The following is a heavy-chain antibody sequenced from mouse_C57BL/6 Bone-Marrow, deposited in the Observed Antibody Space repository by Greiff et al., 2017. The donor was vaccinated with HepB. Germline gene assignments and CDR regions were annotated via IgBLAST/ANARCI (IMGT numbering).Heavy chain of an antibody. D-gene: IGHD2-4*01. CDR1: GFTFSDYG. V-gene: IGHV5-15*01. CDR3: ARLLEYDYGYYYAKDY. Sequence: EVQVVESGGGLVQPGGSLKLSCAASGFTFSDYGMAWVRQAPRKGPEWVAFISNLAYSIYYADTVTGRFTISRENAKNTLYLEMSSLRSEDTAMYYCARLLEYDYGYYYAKDYWGQGTSVTVSS. CDR2: ISNLAYSI. J-gene: IGHJ4*01.